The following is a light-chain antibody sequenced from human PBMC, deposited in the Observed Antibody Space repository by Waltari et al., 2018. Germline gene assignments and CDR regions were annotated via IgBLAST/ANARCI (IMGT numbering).Light chain of an antibody. CDR2: KAS. Sequence: DIQMTQSPSTLSASVGDRVIITCRDSQSISKWLAWSQQKPGKAPNLLIYKASTLESGVPSRFSGSGSGTDFSLTISSLQPDEFATYYCQQYNSYSLLTFGGGTKIEIK. CDR3: QQYNSYSLLT. J-gene: IGKJ4*01. V-gene: IGKV1-5*03. CDR1: QSISKW.